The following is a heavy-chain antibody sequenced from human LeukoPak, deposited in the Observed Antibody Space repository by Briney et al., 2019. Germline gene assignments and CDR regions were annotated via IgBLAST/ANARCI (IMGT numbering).Heavy chain of an antibody. CDR1: GFTVSSNY. CDR3: ARGRGYYYGSGSFRYFDY. Sequence: GGSPRLSCAASGFTVSSNYMSWVRQAPGKGLEWVSVIYSGGSTYYADSVKGRFTISRDNSKNTLYLQMNSLRAEDTAVYYCARGRGYYYGSGSFRYFDYWGQGTLVTVSS. CDR2: IYSGGST. D-gene: IGHD3-10*01. J-gene: IGHJ4*02. V-gene: IGHV3-53*01.